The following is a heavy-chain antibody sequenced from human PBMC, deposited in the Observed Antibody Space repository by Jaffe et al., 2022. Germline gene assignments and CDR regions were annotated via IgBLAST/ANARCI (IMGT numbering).Heavy chain of an antibody. Sequence: EVQLVESGGGLVKPGGSLRLSCAASGFTFSSYSMNWVRQAPGKGLEWVSSISSSSSYIYYADSVKGRFTISRDNAKNSLYLQMNSLRAEDTAVYYCARDVIYCSGGSCYYFDYWGQGTLVTVSS. CDR2: ISSSSSYI. J-gene: IGHJ4*02. D-gene: IGHD2-15*01. CDR1: GFTFSSYS. V-gene: IGHV3-21*01. CDR3: ARDVIYCSGGSCYYFDY.